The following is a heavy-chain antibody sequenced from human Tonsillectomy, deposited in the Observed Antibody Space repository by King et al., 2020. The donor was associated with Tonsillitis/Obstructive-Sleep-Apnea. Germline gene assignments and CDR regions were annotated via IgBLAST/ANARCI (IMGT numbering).Heavy chain of an antibody. CDR2: IWYDGSNK. CDR1: GYTFSNYG. Sequence: VQLVESGGGVVQPGRSLRLSCVASGYTFSNYGMHWVRQAPGKGLEWVAVIWYDGSNKYYADSVKGRFTISRDNSKNRLYLQMSSLRAEDTAVYYCAKRQNGDRFHYYGNDVWGQGTTVTVSS. CDR3: AKRQNGDRFHYYGNDV. J-gene: IGHJ6*02. V-gene: IGHV3-33*06. D-gene: IGHD3-16*02.